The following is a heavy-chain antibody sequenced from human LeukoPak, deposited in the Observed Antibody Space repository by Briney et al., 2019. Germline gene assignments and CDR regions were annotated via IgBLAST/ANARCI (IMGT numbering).Heavy chain of an antibody. Sequence: PSETLSLTCTVSGGSISSYYWSWIRQPPGKRLEWIGYIYHSGSTNYNPSLKSRVTISVDTSKNQFSLKLSSVTAADTAVYYCARGSRMKYGGKGAFDIWGQGTMVTVSS. CDR2: IYHSGST. J-gene: IGHJ3*02. D-gene: IGHD4-23*01. CDR3: ARGSRMKYGGKGAFDI. V-gene: IGHV4-59*12. CDR1: GGSISSYY.